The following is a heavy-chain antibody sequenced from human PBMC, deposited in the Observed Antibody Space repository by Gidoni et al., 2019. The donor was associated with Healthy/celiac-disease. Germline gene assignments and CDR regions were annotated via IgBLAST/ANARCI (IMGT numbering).Heavy chain of an antibody. V-gene: IGHV3-23*01. D-gene: IGHD2-15*01. J-gene: IGHJ6*02. Sequence: EVQLLESGGGLVQPGGSLRLSCAASGFTFSSYAMSWVRQAPGKGLEWVSAISGSGGSTYYADSVKGRFTISRDNSKNTLYLQMNSLRAEDTAVYYCAKSSMRGTTPLYGMDVWGQGTTVTVSS. CDR1: GFTFSSYA. CDR2: ISGSGGST. CDR3: AKSSMRGTTPLYGMDV.